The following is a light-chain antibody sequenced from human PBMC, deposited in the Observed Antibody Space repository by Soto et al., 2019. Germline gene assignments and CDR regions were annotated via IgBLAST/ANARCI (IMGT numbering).Light chain of an antibody. CDR2: GAS. J-gene: IGKJ3*01. CDR3: QQYNNWPFT. Sequence: EIVMTQSPATLSVSPGERATLSCRASQSVSSNLAWYQQKPGQAPRLLMYGASTRATGIPARFSGSGSGTEFTLTISSLQSEDFAVYYCQQYNNWPFTLGPGTKVDIK. V-gene: IGKV3D-15*01. CDR1: QSVSSN.